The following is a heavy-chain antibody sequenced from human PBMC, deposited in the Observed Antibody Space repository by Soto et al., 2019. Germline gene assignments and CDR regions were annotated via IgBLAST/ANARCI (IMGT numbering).Heavy chain of an antibody. CDR3: ARENSYPYFDY. CDR2: IYSSGST. V-gene: IGHV3-53*01. CDR1: GFTVSSNY. J-gene: IGHJ4*02. D-gene: IGHD5-18*01. Sequence: GGSLRLSCAASGFTVSSNYMSWVRQAPGKGLQWVSVIYSSGSTYYADSVKGRFTISRDNSKNTLYLQMNSLRVEDTAVYYCARENSYPYFDYWGQGTQVTVS.